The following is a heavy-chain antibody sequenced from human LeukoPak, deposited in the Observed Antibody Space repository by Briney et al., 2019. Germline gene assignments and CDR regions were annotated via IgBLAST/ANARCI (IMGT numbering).Heavy chain of an antibody. D-gene: IGHD6-13*01. CDR2: ISWISGSI. CDR3: AKARGEAAAGTPAPYYYYYGMDV. CDR1: GFTFDDYA. J-gene: IGHJ6*02. Sequence: PGRSLRLSCAASGFTFDDYAMHWVRQAPGKGLEWVSGISWISGSIGYADSVKGRFTISRDNAKNSLYLQMNSLRAEDTALYYCAKARGEAAAGTPAPYYYYYGMDVWGQGTTVTVSS. V-gene: IGHV3-9*01.